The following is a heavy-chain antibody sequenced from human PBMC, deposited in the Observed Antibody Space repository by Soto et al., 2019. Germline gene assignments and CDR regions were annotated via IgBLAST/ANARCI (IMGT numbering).Heavy chain of an antibody. Sequence: SETLSLTCVVSNFSISSGYYWGWIRQSPGKGLEWIASIYRSGTTSYNPSLKCRVTISVDPSKNQFSLMLTAVTAADTAVYYCARTHSGSYYSVFNYWGRGSLVTVSS. CDR2: IYRSGTT. CDR1: NFSISSGYY. CDR3: ARTHSGSYYSVFNY. D-gene: IGHD1-26*01. V-gene: IGHV4-38-2*01. J-gene: IGHJ4*02.